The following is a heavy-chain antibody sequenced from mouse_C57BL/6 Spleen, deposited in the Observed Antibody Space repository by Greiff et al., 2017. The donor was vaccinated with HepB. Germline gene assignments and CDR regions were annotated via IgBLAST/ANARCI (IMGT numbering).Heavy chain of an antibody. J-gene: IGHJ2*01. V-gene: IGHV1-72*01. CDR2: IDPNSGGT. CDR3: ARDPLWLRRGGHFDY. Sequence: QVQLQQPGAELVKPGASVKLSCKASGYTFTSYWMHWVKQRPGRGLEWIGRIDPNSGGTKYNEKFKSKATLTVDKPSSTAYMQLSSLTSEDSAVYYCARDPLWLRRGGHFDYWGQGTTLTVSS. CDR1: GYTFTSYW. D-gene: IGHD2-2*01.